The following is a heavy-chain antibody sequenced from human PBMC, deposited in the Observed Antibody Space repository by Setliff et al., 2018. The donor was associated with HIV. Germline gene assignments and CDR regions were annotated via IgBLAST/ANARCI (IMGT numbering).Heavy chain of an antibody. CDR2: IYYSGTT. Sequence: ETLSLTCTVSGGSIDSTSYYWGWIRQPPGKGLEWIGSIYYSGTTYYNPSLKNRLTISIGTSENQFSLKLTSVTAADTAVYYCARVITMVWTTFDPWGQGTLVTV. J-gene: IGHJ5*02. D-gene: IGHD3-10*01. V-gene: IGHV4-39*07. CDR1: GGSIDSTSYY. CDR3: ARVITMVWTTFDP.